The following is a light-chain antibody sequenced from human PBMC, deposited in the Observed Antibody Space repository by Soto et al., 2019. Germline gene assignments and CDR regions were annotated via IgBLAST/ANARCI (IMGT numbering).Light chain of an antibody. J-gene: IGLJ2*01. V-gene: IGLV2-14*01. CDR2: DVS. CDR3: SSYTSSSTLRV. CDR1: SSDFGGYNY. Sequence: QSVLTQPASVSGSPGQSITISCTGTSSDFGGYNYVSWYQQHPGKAPKLMIYDVSNRPSGVSNRFSGSKSGNTASLTISGLQAEDEADYYRSSYTSSSTLRVFGGGTKVTVL.